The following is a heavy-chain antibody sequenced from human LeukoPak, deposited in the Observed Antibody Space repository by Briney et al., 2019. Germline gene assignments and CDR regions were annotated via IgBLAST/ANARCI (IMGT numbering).Heavy chain of an antibody. CDR1: GFTFSSYW. CDR3: ARGSYGAYVLDY. D-gene: IGHD4-17*01. V-gene: IGHV3-53*01. Sequence: TGGSLRLSCAASGFTFSSYWMHWVRQVPGKGLEWVSVIYTGGSTYYADSVKGRFTISRDNSKNTVYLQMNSLRAEDTAVYYCARGSYGAYVLDYWGQGTLVTVSS. CDR2: IYTGGST. J-gene: IGHJ4*02.